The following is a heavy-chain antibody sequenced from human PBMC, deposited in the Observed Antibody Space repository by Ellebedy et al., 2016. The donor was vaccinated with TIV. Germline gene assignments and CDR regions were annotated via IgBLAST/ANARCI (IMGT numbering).Heavy chain of an antibody. CDR3: ARARGCSGGRCYSADY. Sequence: PGGSLRLSCAASGFTFSSYDMHWVRQPTGKGLEWVSAIGTAGDTYYPGSVKGRFTISRDNAKNSLYLQMNSLRAEDTAVYYCARARGCSGGRCYSADYWGQGTLVTVSS. J-gene: IGHJ4*02. CDR2: IGTAGDT. D-gene: IGHD2-15*01. CDR1: GFTFSSYD. V-gene: IGHV3-13*01.